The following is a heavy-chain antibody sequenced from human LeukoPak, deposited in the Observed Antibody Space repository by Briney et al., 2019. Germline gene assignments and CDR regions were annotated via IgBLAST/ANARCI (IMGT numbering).Heavy chain of an antibody. D-gene: IGHD6-13*01. J-gene: IGHJ4*02. CDR1: GFTFSTYA. Sequence: GGSLGLSCAASGFTFSTYAMSWVRQAPGKGLEWVSASGSGGSTYYADSVKGRFTISRDNSKNTLYLQMNSLRAEDTSIYFCAKALEQETVIALDSWGQGTLVTVSS. CDR3: AKALEQETVIALDS. V-gene: IGHV3-23*01. CDR2: SGSGGST.